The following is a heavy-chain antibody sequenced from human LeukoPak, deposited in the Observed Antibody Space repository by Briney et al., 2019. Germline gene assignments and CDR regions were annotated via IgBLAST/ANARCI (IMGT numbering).Heavy chain of an antibody. D-gene: IGHD3-22*01. CDR1: GYTFTIYG. CDR3: ARDCDRSGYYCY. Sequence: ASVTVSCKSSGYTFTIYGISWVRQAPGQGREWMGWISGDNGNTYYAQKLQGRVTMTTDTSTSTAYMELRSLRSDDTAVYYCARDCDRSGYYCYWGQGTLVTVSS. CDR2: ISGDNGNT. J-gene: IGHJ4*02. V-gene: IGHV1-18*01.